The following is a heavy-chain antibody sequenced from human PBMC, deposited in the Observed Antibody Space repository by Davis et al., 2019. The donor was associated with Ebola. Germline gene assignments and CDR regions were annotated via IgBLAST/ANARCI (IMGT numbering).Heavy chain of an antibody. CDR1: GFTFSSYA. CDR3: AKVKQQLVPPGY. CDR2: ISGSGGST. J-gene: IGHJ4*02. Sequence: PGGSLRLSCAASGFTFSSYAMSWVRQAPGKGLEWASAISGSGGSTYYADSVKGRFTISRDNSKNTLYLQMNSLRTEDTAVYYCAKVKQQLVPPGYWGQGTLVTVSS. V-gene: IGHV3-23*01. D-gene: IGHD6-13*01.